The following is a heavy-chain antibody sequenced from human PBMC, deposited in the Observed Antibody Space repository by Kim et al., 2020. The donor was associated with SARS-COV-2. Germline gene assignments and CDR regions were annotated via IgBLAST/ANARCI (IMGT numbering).Heavy chain of an antibody. CDR3: ARDAYAVDGTMVRGVIQWSYYYGMDV. J-gene: IGHJ6*02. CDR1: GGSISSGGYY. Sequence: SETLSLTCTVSGGSISSGGYYWSWIRQHPGKGLEWIGYIYYSGSTYYNPSLKSRVTISVDTSKNQFSLKLSSVTAADTAVYYCARDAYAVDGTMVRGVIQWSYYYGMDVWGQGTTVTVSS. V-gene: IGHV4-31*03. D-gene: IGHD3-10*01. CDR2: IYYSGST.